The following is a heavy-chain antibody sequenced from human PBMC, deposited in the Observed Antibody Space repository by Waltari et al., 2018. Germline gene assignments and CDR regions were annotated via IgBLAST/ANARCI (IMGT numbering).Heavy chain of an antibody. CDR3: ARLPAVAGGTNWFDP. D-gene: IGHD6-19*01. CDR2: IYYSGST. J-gene: IGHJ5*02. CDR1: GGSISSYY. Sequence: QVQLQESGPGLVKPSETLSLTCTVSGGSISSYYWSWIRQPPGKGLEWIGYIYYSGSTNYNPSLKGRVTISVDTSKNQFALKLSSVTAADTAVYYCARLPAVAGGTNWFDPWGQGTLVTVSS. V-gene: IGHV4-59*01.